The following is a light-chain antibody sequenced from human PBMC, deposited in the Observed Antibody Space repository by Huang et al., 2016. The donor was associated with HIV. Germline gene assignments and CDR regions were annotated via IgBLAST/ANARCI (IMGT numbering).Light chain of an antibody. V-gene: IGKV3-11*01. J-gene: IGKJ3*01. CDR2: DAS. CDR3: QQRSNWFT. CDR1: QNVANY. Sequence: EIVLTQSPATLSLSPGDRATLSCRASQNVANYLAWYQHNPGQAPRLLIADASTRATGIPARFSGSGSGTDFTLTISSLEPEDFAVYYCQQRSNWFTFGPGTKVDIK.